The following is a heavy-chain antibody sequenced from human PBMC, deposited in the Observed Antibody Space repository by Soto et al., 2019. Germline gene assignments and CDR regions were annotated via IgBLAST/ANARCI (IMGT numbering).Heavy chain of an antibody. CDR1: GFTFVDYA. D-gene: IGHD3-9*01. CDR2: ISWNSGSI. V-gene: IGHV3-9*01. CDR3: AIFHDPFDY. Sequence: PGGSLRLSCAASGFTFVDYAMHWVRQAPGKGLEWVSGISWNSGSIGYADSVKGRFTISRDNTKNSLYLQMNSLRAEDTALYYCAIFHDPFDYWGQGT. J-gene: IGHJ4*02.